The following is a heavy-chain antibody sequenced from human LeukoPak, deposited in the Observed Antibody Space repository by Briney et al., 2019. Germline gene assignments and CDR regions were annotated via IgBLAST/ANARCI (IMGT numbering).Heavy chain of an antibody. CDR3: TRLGGYYGSGSYYTESEGYYYYYMDV. D-gene: IGHD3-10*01. CDR2: IRSKANSYAT. V-gene: IGHV3-73*01. Sequence: YPGRSLRLSCAASGFTFSGSAMHWVRQASGKGLEWVGRIRSKANSYATAYAASVKGRFTISRDDSKNTAYLQMNSLKTEDTAVYYCTRLGGYYGSGSYYTESEGYYYYYMDVWGKGTTVTVSS. J-gene: IGHJ6*03. CDR1: GFTFSGSA.